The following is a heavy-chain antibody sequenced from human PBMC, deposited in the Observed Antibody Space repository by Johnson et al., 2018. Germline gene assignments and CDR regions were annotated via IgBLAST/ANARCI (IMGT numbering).Heavy chain of an antibody. V-gene: IGHV3-73*02. CDR2: IRSKANSYAT. D-gene: IGHD6-13*01. CDR3: ARGQKQLVRANYYCDMDV. Sequence: EVQLVESGGGLVQPGGSLKLSCAASGFTFSGSAMHWVRQASGKGLEWIGRIRSKANSYATAYAASVKGRFTISRDNAKKTLYLKMNSLRAADTAVYYCARGQKQLVRANYYCDMDVWGKGTTVTVAS. CDR1: GFTFSGSA. J-gene: IGHJ6*03.